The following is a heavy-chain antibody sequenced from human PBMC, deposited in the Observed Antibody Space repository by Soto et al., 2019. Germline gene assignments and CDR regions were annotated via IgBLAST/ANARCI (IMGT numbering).Heavy chain of an antibody. V-gene: IGHV4-39*02. J-gene: IGHJ6*02. CDR2: IYYSGST. D-gene: IGHD4-17*01. Sequence: SETLSLTCTVSGGSISSSSYYWGWIRQPPGKGLEWIGSIYYSGSTYYNPSLKSRVTISVDTSKNQFSLKLSSVTAADTAVYYCARDPDYGGNSGVGYYYGMDVWGQGTTVTVSS. CDR3: ARDPDYGGNSGVGYYYGMDV. CDR1: GGSISSSSYY.